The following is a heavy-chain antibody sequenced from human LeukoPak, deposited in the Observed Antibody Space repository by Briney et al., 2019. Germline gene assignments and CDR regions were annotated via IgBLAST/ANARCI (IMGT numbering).Heavy chain of an antibody. J-gene: IGHJ4*02. Sequence: SETLSLTCIVSGGSISSGSYYWNWIRQVPGKGLEWIGNIYYSGSTYYNPSLKSRVTISVDTSKNQFSLKLSSVTAADTAVYYCARDAIIVGGSDDYWGQGTLVTVSS. D-gene: IGHD3-22*01. V-gene: IGHV4-31*03. CDR1: GGSISSGSYY. CDR2: IYYSGST. CDR3: ARDAIIVGGSDDY.